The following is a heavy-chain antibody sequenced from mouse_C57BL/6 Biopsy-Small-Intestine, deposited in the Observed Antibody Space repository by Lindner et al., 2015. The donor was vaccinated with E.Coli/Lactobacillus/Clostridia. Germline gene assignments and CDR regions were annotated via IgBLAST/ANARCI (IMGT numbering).Heavy chain of an antibody. CDR3: ARRTSYDYLYFVY. CDR2: ISYDGSN. CDR1: GYSITSGYS. J-gene: IGHJ2*01. D-gene: IGHD2-4*01. V-gene: IGHV3-6*01. Sequence: VQLQESGPGLVKPSQSLSLTCSVTGYSITSGYSWNWIRQFAGNKLEWMGYISYDGSNNYNPSLKNRISITRDTSKNQFFLKLNSVTSEDTATYYCARRTSYDYLYFVYWGQGTALTVSS.